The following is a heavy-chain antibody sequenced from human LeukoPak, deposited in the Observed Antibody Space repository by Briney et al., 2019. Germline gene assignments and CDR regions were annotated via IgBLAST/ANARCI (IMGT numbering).Heavy chain of an antibody. CDR1: GGSISSYY. CDR3: ARDADHYGSGSFDY. J-gene: IGHJ4*02. D-gene: IGHD3-10*01. Sequence: SETLSLTCTVSGGSISSYYWSWIRQPPGKGLEWIGYIYYSGSTNYNPSLKSRVTISVDTSKNQFSLKLSSVTAADTAVYYCARDADHYGSGSFDYWGQGTLVTVSS. V-gene: IGHV4-59*01. CDR2: IYYSGST.